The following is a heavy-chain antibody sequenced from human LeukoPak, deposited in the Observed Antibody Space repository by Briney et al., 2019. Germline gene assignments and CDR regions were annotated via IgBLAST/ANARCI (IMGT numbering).Heavy chain of an antibody. CDR2: ISYDGSNI. CDR3: AREPLLWQWLVGDRYGMDV. CDR1: GFTFSSYA. D-gene: IGHD6-19*01. V-gene: IGHV3-30*04. Sequence: QPGGSLRLSCAASGFTFSSYAMHWVRQAPGKGLEWVAVISYDGSNIYYADSVKGRFTISRDNSKNTLYLQMNSLRAEDTAVYYCAREPLLWQWLVGDRYGMDVWGQGTTVTVSS. J-gene: IGHJ6*02.